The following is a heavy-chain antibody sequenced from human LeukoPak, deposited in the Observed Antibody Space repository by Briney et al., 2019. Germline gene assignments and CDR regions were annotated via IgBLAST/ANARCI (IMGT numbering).Heavy chain of an antibody. CDR3: TRHVYDSGGYYYDY. CDR2: VYPADSST. V-gene: IGHV5-51*01. CDR1: GYSFTNYW. D-gene: IGHD3-22*01. J-gene: IGHJ4*02. Sequence: GESLKISCKGSGYSFTNYWIGWVRQMPGKGLEWMGIVYPADSSTRYSPSFRGQVTISADKPITTAYLQWCSLMASDTAMYYCTRHVYDSGGYYYDYWGQGTLVTVSS.